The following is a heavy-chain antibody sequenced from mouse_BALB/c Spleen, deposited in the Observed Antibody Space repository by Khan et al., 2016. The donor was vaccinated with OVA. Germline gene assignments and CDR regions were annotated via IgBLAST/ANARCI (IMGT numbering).Heavy chain of an antibody. Sequence: SGPGLVKPSQSLSLTCTVTGYSITTDYAWNWIRQFPGNKLEWMGYISYSGNTKYNPSLTSRISITRDTSKNQFFLQLKSVTTEDTARYYCSRVYGGDFDYWGQGTTLTVAS. J-gene: IGHJ2*01. D-gene: IGHD1-1*01. V-gene: IGHV3-2*02. CDR1: GYSITTDYA. CDR2: ISYSGNT. CDR3: SRVYGGDFDY.